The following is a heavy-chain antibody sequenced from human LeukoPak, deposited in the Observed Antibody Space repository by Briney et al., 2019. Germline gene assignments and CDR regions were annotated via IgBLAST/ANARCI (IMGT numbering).Heavy chain of an antibody. V-gene: IGHV3-23*01. CDR1: GFTFSSYA. CDR3: AKDFGLGYCSSTSCPMAGSFVY. J-gene: IGHJ4*02. Sequence: PGGSLRLSCAASGFTFSSYAMSWVRQAPGKGLEWVSTIGGSGGSTYYADSVKGRFTISRDKSKNTLYLQMNSLRAEDTAVYYCAKDFGLGYCSSTSCPMAGSFVYWGQGTLVTVSS. CDR2: IGGSGGST. D-gene: IGHD2-2*01.